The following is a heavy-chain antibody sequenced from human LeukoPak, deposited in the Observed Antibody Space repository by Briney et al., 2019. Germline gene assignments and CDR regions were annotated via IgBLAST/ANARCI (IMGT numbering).Heavy chain of an antibody. Sequence: TGGSLRLSCAASGFTFSSYAMSWARQAPGKGLEWVSAISGSGGSTYYADSVKGRFTISRDNSKNTLYLQMNSLRAEDTAVYYCAKDRRRAQGPTDYWGQGTLVTVSS. V-gene: IGHV3-23*01. CDR1: GFTFSSYA. J-gene: IGHJ4*02. CDR2: ISGSGGST. CDR3: AKDRRRAQGPTDY.